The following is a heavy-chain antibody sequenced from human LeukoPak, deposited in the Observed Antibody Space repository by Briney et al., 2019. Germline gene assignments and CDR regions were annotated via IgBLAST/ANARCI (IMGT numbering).Heavy chain of an antibody. V-gene: IGHV2-70*04. Sequence: SGPALVKPTQTLTLTCTFSGFSLSTSGMRVSWIHQPPGKALEWLARIDWDDDKFYSTSLKTRLTIYKDTSKNEVVLTMTNMDRVDTATYYCARTSLGAFDYWGQGTLVTVSS. CDR1: GFSLSTSGMR. CDR3: ARTSLGAFDY. D-gene: IGHD1-26*01. J-gene: IGHJ4*02. CDR2: IDWDDDK.